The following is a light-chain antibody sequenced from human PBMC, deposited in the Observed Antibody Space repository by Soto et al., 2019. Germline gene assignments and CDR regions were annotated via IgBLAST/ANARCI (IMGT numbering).Light chain of an antibody. V-gene: IGKV3-20*01. J-gene: IGKJ1*01. Sequence: EIVLTQSPGTLSLSPGERATLSCRASQSVSSSYLAWYQQKPGQAPRLLIYGASSRATGIPDRFSGSGSGTDFTLTISRLAPEDFAVYYCQPYGNSPWTFGQGTKVEIK. CDR3: QPYGNSPWT. CDR1: QSVSSSY. CDR2: GAS.